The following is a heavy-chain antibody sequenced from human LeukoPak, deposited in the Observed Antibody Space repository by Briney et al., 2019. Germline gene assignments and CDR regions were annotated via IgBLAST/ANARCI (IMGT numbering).Heavy chain of an antibody. J-gene: IGHJ4*02. D-gene: IGHD1-26*01. CDR2: IYYSGST. Sequence: SETLSLTCTVSGGSISSYYWSWIRQPPGQGLEWIGYIYYSGSTNYHHSLKSRVTISVDPPNNQFSLKLSSVTAADTAVYYCARGGSGSYYGGYYFDYWGQGTLVTVSS. CDR1: GGSISSYY. V-gene: IGHV4-59*01. CDR3: ARGGSGSYYGGYYFDY.